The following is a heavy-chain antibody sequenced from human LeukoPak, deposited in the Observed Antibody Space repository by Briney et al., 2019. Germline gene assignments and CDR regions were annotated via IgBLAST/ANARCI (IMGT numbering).Heavy chain of an antibody. D-gene: IGHD5-12*01. V-gene: IGHV4-59*01. CDR1: GGSISTYY. Sequence: SETLSLTCTVSGGSISTYYWSWIRQPPGKGLEWIGYIYHSGSTNYNPSLKSRVTLSVETSQNQFSLKLSSVTAADTAVYYCARDGYRGSDALWGQGTLVTVSS. CDR2: IYHSGST. CDR3: ARDGYRGSDAL. J-gene: IGHJ4*02.